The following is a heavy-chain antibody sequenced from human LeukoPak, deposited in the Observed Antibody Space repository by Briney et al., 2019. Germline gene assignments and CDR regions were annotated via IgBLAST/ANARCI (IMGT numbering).Heavy chain of an antibody. J-gene: IGHJ4*02. CDR3: ARASKYRGSYSSNYYFDY. CDR1: GGSISSGSYY. Sequence: SQTLSLTCTVSGGSISSGSYYWSWIRQPAGKGLEWIGRIYTSGSTNYNPSLKSRVTISVDTSKNQFSLKLSSVTAADTAVYYCARASKYRGSYSSNYYFDYWGQGTLVTVSS. CDR2: IYTSGST. V-gene: IGHV4-61*02. D-gene: IGHD1-26*01.